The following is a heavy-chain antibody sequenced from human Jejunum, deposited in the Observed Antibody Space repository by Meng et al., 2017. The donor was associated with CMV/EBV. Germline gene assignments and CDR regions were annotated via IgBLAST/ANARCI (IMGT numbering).Heavy chain of an antibody. J-gene: IGHJ4*02. CDR2: INPASTSK. Sequence: ATSGFSFSTYSMNWVRQAPGKGLEWIAYINPASTSKYYADSVKGRFTISRDNAKNAVYLQVNNLRDEDTAVYYCARVLSKWEPSDYWGQGTQVTVSS. CDR1: GFSFSTYS. CDR3: ARVLSKWEPSDY. V-gene: IGHV3-48*02. D-gene: IGHD1-26*01.